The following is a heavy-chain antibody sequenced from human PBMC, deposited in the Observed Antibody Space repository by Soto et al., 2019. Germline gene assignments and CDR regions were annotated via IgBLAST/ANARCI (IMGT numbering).Heavy chain of an antibody. CDR2: MNPNSGHT. D-gene: IGHD2-2*01. V-gene: IGHV1-8*01. J-gene: IGHJ5*02. CDR3: ASDMSTT. CDR1: GYTFTSHD. Sequence: QVQLVQSGAEVKKPGASVEVSCKASGYTFTSHDINWMRQATGQGLEWMGWMNPNSGHTNYAQKFQGRVTMTRDTSISTAYMELTSLRSEDTAIYYCASDMSTTWGQGTLVTVSS.